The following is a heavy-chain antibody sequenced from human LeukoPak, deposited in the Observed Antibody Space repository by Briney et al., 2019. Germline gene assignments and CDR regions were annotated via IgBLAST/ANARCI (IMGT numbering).Heavy chain of an antibody. CDR1: GFTFSSYW. D-gene: IGHD6-25*01. Sequence: PGGSLRLSCAASGFTFSSYWMSWVRQAPGMGLELVANIKEDGSEKYYVDSAKGRFTISRDNARNSLYLQLNSLRAGDTAVYYCARASGGYFDYWGQGTLATVSS. V-gene: IGHV3-7*01. J-gene: IGHJ4*02. CDR2: IKEDGSEK. CDR3: ARASGGYFDY.